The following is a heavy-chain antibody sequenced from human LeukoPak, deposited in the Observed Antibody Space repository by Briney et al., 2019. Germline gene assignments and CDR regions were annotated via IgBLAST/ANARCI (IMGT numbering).Heavy chain of an antibody. D-gene: IGHD2-2*01. CDR3: ARGQVPAARGYNWFDP. CDR1: GWSFNDYY. Sequence: SESLSLTCAVYGWSFNDYYWNWIRQPPGKGLEWIGEINARGDTNYNPSLKSRVTISVDTSKKQFSLRLTSMIAADTALYYCARGQVPAARGYNWFDPWGQGTLVTVSS. CDR2: INARGDT. V-gene: IGHV4-34*01. J-gene: IGHJ5*02.